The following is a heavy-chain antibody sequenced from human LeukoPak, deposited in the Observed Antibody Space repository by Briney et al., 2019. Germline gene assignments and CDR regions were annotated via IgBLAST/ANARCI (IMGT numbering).Heavy chain of an antibody. CDR3: ARLLGNYAVY. V-gene: IGHV4-4*09. J-gene: IGHJ4*02. CDR1: GDSISSYY. D-gene: IGHD3-16*01. CDR2: IWTSEST. Sequence: SETLSHTCSVAGDSISSYYWSWIRQPPGKGLEWIGYIWTSESTNYNPSLKSRVTMSVDTSKNQFYLRLNSVTAADTAVYYCARLLGNYAVYWGQGALVTVSS.